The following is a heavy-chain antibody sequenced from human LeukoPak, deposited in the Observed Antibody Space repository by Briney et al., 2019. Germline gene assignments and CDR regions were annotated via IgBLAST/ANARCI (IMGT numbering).Heavy chain of an antibody. D-gene: IGHD1-26*01. CDR3: ARADSGSYRGPFDY. CDR2: ISAYNGNT. CDR1: GYTFTSYG. V-gene: IGHV1-18*01. J-gene: IGHJ4*02. Sequence: ASVTVSCTASGYTFTSYGISWVRQAPGQGLEWMGWISAYNGNTNYAQKLQGRVTMTTDTSTSTAYMELRSLRSDDTAVYYCARADSGSYRGPFDYWGQGTLVTVSS.